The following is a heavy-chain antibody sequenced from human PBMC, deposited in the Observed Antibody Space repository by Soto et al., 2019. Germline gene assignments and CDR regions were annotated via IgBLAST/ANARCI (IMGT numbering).Heavy chain of an antibody. V-gene: IGHV1-2*04. CDR2: INPNSGVT. D-gene: IGHD5-12*01. J-gene: IGHJ6*03. CDR1: GDTFTDYY. Sequence: QVQLVQSGAEVKKPGASVTVSCRSSGDTFTDYYMHWVRQAPGQGLEWMGWINPNSGVTKYAQKFQGWVTMTRDTSIRTVYMQLSRLRSDDTALYYCARESGGATATLDYYYFYMDVWGTGTTVTVSS. CDR3: ARESGGATATLDYYYFYMDV.